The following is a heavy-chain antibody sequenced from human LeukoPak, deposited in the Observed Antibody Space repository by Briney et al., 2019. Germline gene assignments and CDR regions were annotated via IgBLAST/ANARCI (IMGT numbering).Heavy chain of an antibody. CDR1: GGSFSGYY. CDR3: SRENGAFSPFGY. V-gene: IGHV4-34*01. Sequence: SETLSLACAVYGGSFSGYYWSWIRHPPGKGLEWIGEINHSGSTNHTPSLKSRVTMALDKSKNHLSLNLTSVTAADTAVYYCSRENGAFSPFGYWGQGTLVTVPS. CDR2: INHSGST. J-gene: IGHJ4*02. D-gene: IGHD2-8*01.